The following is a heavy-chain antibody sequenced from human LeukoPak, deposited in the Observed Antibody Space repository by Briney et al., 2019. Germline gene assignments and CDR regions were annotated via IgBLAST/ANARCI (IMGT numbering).Heavy chain of an antibody. V-gene: IGHV1-18*01. CDR1: GYTFTSYG. CDR2: ISAYNGNT. J-gene: IGHJ4*02. CDR3: ARGSQIRFLEWLPRYYFDY. D-gene: IGHD3-3*01. Sequence: ASVKVSCKASGYTFTSYGISWVRQAPGQGLEWMGWISAYNGNTNYAQKLQGRVTMTTDTSTSTAYMELRSLRSDDTAVYYCARGSQIRFLEWLPRYYFDYWGQGTLVTVSS.